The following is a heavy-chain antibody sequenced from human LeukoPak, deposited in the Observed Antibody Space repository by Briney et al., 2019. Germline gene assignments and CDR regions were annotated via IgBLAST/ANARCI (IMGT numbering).Heavy chain of an antibody. Sequence: SETLSLTCTVSGGSISSSSYYWGWIRQPPGKGLEWIGSIYYSGSTYYNPSLKSRVTISVDTSKNQFSLKLSSVTAADTAVYYCARGVTTLDAFDIWGQGTMVTVSS. J-gene: IGHJ3*02. CDR3: ARGVTTLDAFDI. V-gene: IGHV4-39*07. D-gene: IGHD4-17*01. CDR1: GGSISSSSYY. CDR2: IYYSGST.